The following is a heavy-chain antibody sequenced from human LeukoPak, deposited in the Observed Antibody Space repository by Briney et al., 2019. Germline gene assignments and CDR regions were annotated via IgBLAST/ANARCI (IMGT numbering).Heavy chain of an antibody. CDR1: GFTFSRFA. J-gene: IGHJ4*02. CDR3: ATYRRGYHDSSESYYFDY. D-gene: IGHD3-22*01. V-gene: IGHV3-23*01. Sequence: GGSLRLSCAASGFTFSRFAMSWVRQAPGKGLEWVSGISGSDDSTYYADSVKGRFTISRDNSKNTLYLQMNGLRAEDTAVYYCATYRRGYHDSSESYYFDYWGQGTLVTVSS. CDR2: ISGSDDST.